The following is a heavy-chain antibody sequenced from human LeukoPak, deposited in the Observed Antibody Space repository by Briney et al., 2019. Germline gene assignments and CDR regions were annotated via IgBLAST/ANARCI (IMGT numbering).Heavy chain of an antibody. CDR1: GFTFNRCW. D-gene: IGHD6-13*01. CDR2: INHSGST. CDR3: ARVHSRPGIAAAGSPGRHKSPPDY. J-gene: IGHJ4*02. Sequence: GSLRLSCVVSGFTFNRCWMNWVRQAPGKGLEWIGEINHSGSTNYNPSLKSRVTISVDTSKNQFSLKLSSVTAADTAVYYCARVHSRPGIAAAGSPGRHKSPPDYWGQGTLVTVSS. V-gene: IGHV4-34*01.